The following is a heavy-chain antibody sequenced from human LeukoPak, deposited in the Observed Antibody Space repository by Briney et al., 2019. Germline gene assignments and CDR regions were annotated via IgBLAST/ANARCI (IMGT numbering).Heavy chain of an antibody. CDR1: GGSFSSYY. Sequence: SETLSLTCTVSGGSFSSYYWSWIRQPAGKGLEWIGRIYTSGSTNYNPSLKSRVTMSVDTSNNQFSLKLSSVTAADTAVYYCARVVAGYSSGLGLYWYFDLWGRGPLVTVSS. V-gene: IGHV4-4*07. CDR3: ARVVAGYSSGLGLYWYFDL. D-gene: IGHD6-19*01. CDR2: IYTSGST. J-gene: IGHJ2*01.